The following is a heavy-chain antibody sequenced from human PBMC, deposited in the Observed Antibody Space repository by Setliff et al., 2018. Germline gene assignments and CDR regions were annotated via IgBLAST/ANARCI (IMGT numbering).Heavy chain of an antibody. CDR1: GYTFTESI. V-gene: IGHV1-69*06. CDR3: AGQGPIFGSGLIPGFDQ. Sequence: SVKVSCKASGYTFTESIVSWVRQAPGQGLEWMGGIIPLLETAKYAQKFQGRVTITADKSTSTGYMELSSLRTEDTAIYFCAGQGPIFGSGLIPGFDQWGQGTMVTVSS. D-gene: IGHD3-3*01. CDR2: IIPLLETA. J-gene: IGHJ4*02.